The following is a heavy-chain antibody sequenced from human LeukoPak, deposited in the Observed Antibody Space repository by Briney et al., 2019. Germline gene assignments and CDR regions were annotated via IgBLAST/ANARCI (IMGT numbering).Heavy chain of an antibody. CDR2: IYYSGST. D-gene: IGHD6-6*01. CDR3: ARVLRAARLYYFDY. CDR1: GYSISSGYY. Sequence: SETLSLTCTVSGYSISSGYYWGWIRQPPGKGLEWIGYIYYSGSTNYNPSLKSRVTISVDTSKNQFSLKLSSVTAADTAVYYCARVLRAARLYYFDYWGQGTLVTVSS. V-gene: IGHV4-38-2*02. J-gene: IGHJ4*02.